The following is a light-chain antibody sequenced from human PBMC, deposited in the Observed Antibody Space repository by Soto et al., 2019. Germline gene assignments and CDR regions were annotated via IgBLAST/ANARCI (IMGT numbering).Light chain of an antibody. Sequence: DIQMTQSPSTLSASVGDRVTITCRASQSISSWLAWYQQKPGKAPKLLIYTASNLTSGVPSRFSGSGSGTEFSLTISSLQPDDFATYYCQEYNSDSGLTFGGGTKVEIK. CDR1: QSISSW. V-gene: IGKV1-5*03. CDR3: QEYNSDSGLT. CDR2: TAS. J-gene: IGKJ4*01.